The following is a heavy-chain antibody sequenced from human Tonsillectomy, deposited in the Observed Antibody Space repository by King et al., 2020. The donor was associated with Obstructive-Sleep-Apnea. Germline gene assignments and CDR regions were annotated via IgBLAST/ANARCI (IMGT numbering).Heavy chain of an antibody. CDR3: ARDTGPPGGWYLFVEDPTGDYYGMDV. J-gene: IGHJ6*02. CDR2: ISSSSSYI. Sequence: VQLVESGGGLVKPGGSLRLSCAASGFTFSSYSMNWVRQAPGKGLEWVSSISSSSSYIYYADSVKGRFTISRDNAKNSLYLQMNSLRAEDTAVYYCARDTGPPGGWYLFVEDPTGDYYGMDVWGQGTTVTVSS. CDR1: GFTFSSYS. D-gene: IGHD6-19*01. V-gene: IGHV3-21*01.